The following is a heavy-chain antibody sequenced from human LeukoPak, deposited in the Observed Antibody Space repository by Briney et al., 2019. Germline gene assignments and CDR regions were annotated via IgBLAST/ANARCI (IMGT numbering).Heavy chain of an antibody. J-gene: IGHJ4*02. CDR2: ISYDGGNK. V-gene: IGHV3-30*18. D-gene: IGHD3-10*01. Sequence: GGSLRLSCAASGFTFSDYGMHWVRQAPGKGLELVALISYDGGNKFYADSVRDRFTISRDNSKNALFLQMNSLRTEDTAMYYCAKVFEVRGARRPKDYWGQGTLVIVSS. CDR1: GFTFSDYG. CDR3: AKVFEVRGARRPKDY.